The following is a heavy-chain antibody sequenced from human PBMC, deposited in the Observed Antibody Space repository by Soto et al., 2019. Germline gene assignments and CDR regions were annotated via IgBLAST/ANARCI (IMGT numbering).Heavy chain of an antibody. Sequence: QLQLQESGSGLVKPSQTLSLTCAVSGGSISSGGYSWSWIRQPPGKGLEWIWYIYHSGSTYYNPSLKSRVTISVDRSKNQFSLKLSSVTAADTAVYYCARADRNYYYGMDVWGQGTTVTVSS. CDR3: ARADRNYYYGMDV. CDR2: IYHSGST. CDR1: GGSISSGGYS. J-gene: IGHJ6*02. V-gene: IGHV4-30-2*01.